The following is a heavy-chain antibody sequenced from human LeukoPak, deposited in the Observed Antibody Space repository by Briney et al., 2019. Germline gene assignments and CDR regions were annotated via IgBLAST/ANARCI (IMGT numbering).Heavy chain of an antibody. Sequence: GGSLRLSCAASGFTLSTYTMNWVRQAPGKGLGWVSSISPTGISTWCADSLKGRFTISRDNARNSLYLEGNGLRAEDAGVFYCVRDFLGESGAGGPWGQGTLVTVSS. CDR1: GFTLSTYT. J-gene: IGHJ5*02. V-gene: IGHV3-21*01. CDR2: ISPTGIST. D-gene: IGHD3-10*01. CDR3: VRDFLGESGAGGP.